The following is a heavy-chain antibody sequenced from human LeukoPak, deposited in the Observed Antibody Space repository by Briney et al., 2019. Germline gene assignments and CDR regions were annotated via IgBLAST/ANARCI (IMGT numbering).Heavy chain of an antibody. CDR1: GGSISSGGYS. CDR3: ASKGYSSGWYLSGDAFDI. D-gene: IGHD6-19*01. J-gene: IGHJ3*02. Sequence: SETLSLTCAVSGGSISSGGYSWSWIRQPPGKGLEWIGYIYYSGSTNYNPSLKSRVTISVDTSKNQFSLKLSSVTAADTAVYYCASKGYSSGWYLSGDAFDIWGQGTMVTVSS. CDR2: IYYSGST. V-gene: IGHV4-61*08.